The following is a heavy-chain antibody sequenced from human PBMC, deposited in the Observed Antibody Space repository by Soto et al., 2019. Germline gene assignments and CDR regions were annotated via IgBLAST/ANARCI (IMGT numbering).Heavy chain of an antibody. CDR1: GYSFTIYC. V-gene: IGHV5-51*01. D-gene: IGHD5-18*01. CDR3: ARRGYSNYFDY. CDR2: IYPGDSDA. J-gene: IGHJ4*02. Sequence: GESLKISCNGSGYSFTIYCIGLVLQMPGKGLEWMGIIYPGDSDARYSPSFQGQVTISADKSISTAYLQWSSLKASDTAMYYCARRGYSNYFDYWGQGTLVTVS.